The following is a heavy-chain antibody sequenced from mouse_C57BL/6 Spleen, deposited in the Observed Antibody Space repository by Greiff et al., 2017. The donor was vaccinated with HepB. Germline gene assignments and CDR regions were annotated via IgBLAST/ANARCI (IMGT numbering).Heavy chain of an antibody. J-gene: IGHJ4*01. Sequence: EVKLVESGPGLVKPSQSLSLTCSVTGYSITSGYYWNWIRQFPGNKLEWMGYISYDGSNNYNPSLKNRISITRDTSKNQFFLKLNSVTTEDTATYYCARDDGYNAMDYWGQGTSVTVSS. D-gene: IGHD2-3*01. CDR2: ISYDGSN. V-gene: IGHV3-6*01. CDR3: ARDDGYNAMDY. CDR1: GYSITSGYY.